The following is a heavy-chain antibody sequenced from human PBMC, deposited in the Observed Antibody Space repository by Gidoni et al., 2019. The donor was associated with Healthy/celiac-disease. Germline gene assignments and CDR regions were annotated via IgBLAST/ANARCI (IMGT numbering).Heavy chain of an antibody. CDR1: GSTFTSYG. D-gene: IGHD6-13*01. CDR2: ISVYNGNT. CDR3: DLTAAGTLDFDY. Sequence: QVQLVQSGAEVKTPGASVQVSCKASGSTFTSYGISWVRQAPGQGLEWMGWISVYNGNTNYAQKLKGRVTMTTDTSTSTAYMELRSLRDDDTAVYYCDLTAAGTLDFDYWGQGTLVTVSS. J-gene: IGHJ4*02. V-gene: IGHV1-18*04.